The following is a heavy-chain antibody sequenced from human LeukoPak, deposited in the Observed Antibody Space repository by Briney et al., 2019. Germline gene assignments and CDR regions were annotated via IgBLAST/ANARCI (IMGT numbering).Heavy chain of an antibody. D-gene: IGHD3-22*01. V-gene: IGHV3-30*03. CDR3: ARGRYYDSSDKPRFYAFDI. CDR2: ISYDGSNK. CDR1: GFTFSSYG. J-gene: IGHJ3*02. Sequence: GGSLRLSCAASGFTFSSYGMHWVRQAPGKGLEWGAVISYDGSNKYYADSVKGRFTISRDNSKNTLYPQMNSLRAEDTAVYYCARGRYYDSSDKPRFYAFDIWRQGTMITVSS.